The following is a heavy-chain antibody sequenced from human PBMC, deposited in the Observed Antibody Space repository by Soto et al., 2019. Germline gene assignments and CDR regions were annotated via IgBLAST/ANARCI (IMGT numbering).Heavy chain of an antibody. J-gene: IGHJ6*02. CDR1: GDSISSYS. D-gene: IGHD1-20*01. CDR3: ARYNWSQTRYYGMDV. CDR2: IYYSGSS. V-gene: IGHV4-59*01. Sequence: SETLSLTCTVSGDSISSYSWSWIRQPPGKGLEWIGYIYYSGSSNYNPSLKSRVAISVDTSKNQFSLNLGSVTAADTAVYYCARYNWSQTRYYGMDVWGQGTTVTISS.